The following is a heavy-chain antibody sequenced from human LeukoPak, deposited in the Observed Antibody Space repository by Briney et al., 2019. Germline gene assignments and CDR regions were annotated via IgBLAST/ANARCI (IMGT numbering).Heavy chain of an antibody. J-gene: IGHJ6*04. D-gene: IGHD3-10*01. CDR3: ASPYHGSGSPSMDV. CDR1: GGSFSGYY. Sequence: SETLSLTCAVYGGSFSGYYWSWIRQPPGKGLEWIGEINHSGSTNYNPSLKSRVTISVDKSKNQFSLKLSSVTAADTAVYYCASPYHGSGSPSMDVWGKGTTVTVSS. CDR2: INHSGST. V-gene: IGHV4-34*01.